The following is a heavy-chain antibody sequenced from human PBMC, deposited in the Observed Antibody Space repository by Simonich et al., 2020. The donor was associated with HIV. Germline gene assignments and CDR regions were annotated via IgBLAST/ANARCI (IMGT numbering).Heavy chain of an antibody. CDR2: IDYSGST. CDR1: GGSISRSSYH. Sequence: QLQLQESGPGLVNPSETLSLTCTVSGGSISRSSYHWGWFRWPPGKGLEWIGSIDYSGSTYYNPSLRSRVTISVDTSKNHFSLKLSSVTAADTAVYYCARHDSSGFDYWGQGTLVTVSS. CDR3: ARHDSSGFDY. V-gene: IGHV4-39*01. J-gene: IGHJ4*02. D-gene: IGHD3-22*01.